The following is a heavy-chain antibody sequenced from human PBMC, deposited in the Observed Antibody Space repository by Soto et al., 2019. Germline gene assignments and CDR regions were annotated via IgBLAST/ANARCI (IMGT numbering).Heavy chain of an antibody. CDR3: ARDKITGLFDY. D-gene: IGHD2-8*02. Sequence: QVQLQQWGAGLLKPSENLSLTCAVYGGSFSGYYWTWIRQPPGTGLEWIGEINHSGSTNYNPSLKSRVTISVDTSKNQFSLKLTSVTAADTAVYCCARDKITGLFDYWGQGTLVTVSS. J-gene: IGHJ4*02. V-gene: IGHV4-34*01. CDR1: GGSFSGYY. CDR2: INHSGST.